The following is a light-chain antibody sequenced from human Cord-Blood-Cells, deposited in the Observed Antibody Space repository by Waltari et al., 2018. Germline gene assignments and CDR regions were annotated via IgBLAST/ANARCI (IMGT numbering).Light chain of an antibody. J-gene: IGKJ3*01. CDR2: LGS. CDR3: MQALQTPFT. CDR1: QSLLHSNGYNY. V-gene: IGKV2-28*01. Sequence: DIVMTQSPLPLPVTPGETASISCRSSQSLLHSNGYNYLDWYLQKPGQSPQLLIYLGSNRASGVPDRFSGSGSGTDFTLKISRVEAEDVGVYYCMQALQTPFTFGPGTKVDIK.